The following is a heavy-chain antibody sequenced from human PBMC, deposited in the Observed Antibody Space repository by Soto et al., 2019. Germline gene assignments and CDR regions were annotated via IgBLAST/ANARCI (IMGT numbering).Heavy chain of an antibody. Sequence: PSETLSLTCTVSGGSVSSSSDYWGWIRQPPGKGLEWIATIYYTGSTYYNPSLKSRVSMSVDTSKNQFSLKLSSVTAADTAVYSCARQDCSSSSCYVGMVAYGMDVSGQVTTVTVSS. V-gene: IGHV4-39*01. CDR2: IYYTGST. CDR3: ARQDCSSSSCYVGMVAYGMDV. D-gene: IGHD2-2*01. J-gene: IGHJ6*02. CDR1: GGSVSSSSDY.